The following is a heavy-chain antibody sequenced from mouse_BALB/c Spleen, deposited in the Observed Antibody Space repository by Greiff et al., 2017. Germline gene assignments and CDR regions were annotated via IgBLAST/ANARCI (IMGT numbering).Heavy chain of an antibody. V-gene: IGHV14-3*02. Sequence: EVQLQQSGAELVKPGASVKLSCTASGFNIKDTYMHWVKQRPEQGLEWIGRIDPANGNTKYDPKFQGKATITADTSSNTAYLQLSSLRSEDTAVYYCARYDGYYSYAMDYWGQGTSVTVSS. D-gene: IGHD2-3*01. CDR1: GFNIKDTY. CDR3: ARYDGYYSYAMDY. CDR2: IDPANGNT. J-gene: IGHJ4*01.